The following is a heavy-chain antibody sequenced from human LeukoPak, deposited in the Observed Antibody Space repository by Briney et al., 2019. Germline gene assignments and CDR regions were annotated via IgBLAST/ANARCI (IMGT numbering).Heavy chain of an antibody. Sequence: SVKVSCKASGGTFSSYAISWVRQAPGQGLEWMGRIIPILGIANYAQKFQGRVTITADKSTSTAYMELSSLRSGDTAVYYCARSPVAPWAFDIWGQGTMVTVSS. CDR3: ARSPVAPWAFDI. D-gene: IGHD6-19*01. J-gene: IGHJ3*02. CDR1: GGTFSSYA. CDR2: IIPILGIA. V-gene: IGHV1-69*04.